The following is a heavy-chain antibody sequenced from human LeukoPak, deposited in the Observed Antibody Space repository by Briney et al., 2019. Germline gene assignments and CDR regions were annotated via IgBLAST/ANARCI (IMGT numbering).Heavy chain of an antibody. Sequence: ASVKVSCKASGYTFTGYYMHWVRQAPGQGLEWMGWINAGNGNTKYSQEFHGRVTITRDTSASTAYMELSSLRSEDMAVYYCAREDLGGRDSSSWCFDYWGQGTLVTVSS. J-gene: IGHJ4*02. CDR1: GYTFTGYY. CDR3: AREDLGGRDSSSWCFDY. V-gene: IGHV1-3*03. D-gene: IGHD6-13*01. CDR2: INAGNGNT.